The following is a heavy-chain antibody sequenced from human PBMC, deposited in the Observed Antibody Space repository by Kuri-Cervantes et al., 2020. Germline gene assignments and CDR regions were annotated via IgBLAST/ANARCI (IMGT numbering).Heavy chain of an antibody. V-gene: IGHV1-8*02. CDR3: ARDGSYHRLRGWFDP. D-gene: IGHD5/OR15-5a*01. CDR1: GYTFTTYD. CDR2: MNPNSGNT. Sequence: ASVKVSCKASGYTFTTYDIHWVRQATGQGLEWMGWMNPNSGNTGCAQKFQGRVTMTRDTSRSTAYMDLNSLRSDDTAVYYCARDGSYHRLRGWFDPWGQGTLVTVSS. J-gene: IGHJ5*02.